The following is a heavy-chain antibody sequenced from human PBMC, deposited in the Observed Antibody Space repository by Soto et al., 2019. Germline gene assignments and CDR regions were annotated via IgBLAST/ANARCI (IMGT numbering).Heavy chain of an antibody. D-gene: IGHD2-2*01. CDR1: GGSFNDYY. V-gene: IGHV4-34*01. Sequence: QVQLQQWGAGLLKPSETLSLTCAVSGGSFNDYYWSWIRQPPGKGLEWIGEIKHSGLTNYNSSLKSRITMSVDTTKNRFSLKLSSVTAADTAVYYCARVYITTWSHDAFDIWGQGTVVTVSS. CDR2: IKHSGLT. CDR3: ARVYITTWSHDAFDI. J-gene: IGHJ3*02.